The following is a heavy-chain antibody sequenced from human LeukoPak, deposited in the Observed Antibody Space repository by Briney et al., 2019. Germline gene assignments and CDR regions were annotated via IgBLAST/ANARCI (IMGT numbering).Heavy chain of an antibody. J-gene: IGHJ4*02. D-gene: IGHD6-6*01. Sequence: SETLPLTCTVSGGSISSYYWSWIRQPPGKGLEWIGYIYYSGSTNYNPSLKSRVTISVDTSKNQFSLKLSSVTAADTAVYSCARTSYSSSSFPFDYWGQGTLVTVSS. CDR3: ARTSYSSSSFPFDY. CDR1: GGSISSYY. CDR2: IYYSGST. V-gene: IGHV4-59*01.